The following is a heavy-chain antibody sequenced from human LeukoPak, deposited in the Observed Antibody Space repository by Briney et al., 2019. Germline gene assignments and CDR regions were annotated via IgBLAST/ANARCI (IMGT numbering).Heavy chain of an antibody. CDR2: IIPIFGTA. V-gene: IGHV1-69*05. D-gene: IGHD5-24*01. CDR3: ARVGWLQLGSWFDP. CDR1: GGTFSSYA. J-gene: IGHJ5*02. Sequence: ASVKVSCKASGGTFSSYAISWVRQAPGQGLEWMGVIIPIFGTANYAQKFQGRVTITTDEYTSTDYMELSSLRSEDTAVYYCARVGWLQLGSWFDPWGQGTLVTVSS.